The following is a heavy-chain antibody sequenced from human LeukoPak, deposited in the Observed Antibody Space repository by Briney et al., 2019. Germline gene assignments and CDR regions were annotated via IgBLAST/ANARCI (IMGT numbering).Heavy chain of an antibody. D-gene: IGHD2-15*01. J-gene: IGHJ6*02. CDR3: ARLWWEPRSTSYYYYGMDV. CDR1: GGSISSSSYY. V-gene: IGHV4-39*07. CDR2: IYYSGST. Sequence: PSETLSLTCTVSGGSISSSSYYWGWIRQPPGKGLEWIGSIYYSGSTNYNPSLKSRVTISVDTSKNQFSPKLSSVTAADTAVYYCARLWWEPRSTSYYYYGMDVWGQGTTVTVSS.